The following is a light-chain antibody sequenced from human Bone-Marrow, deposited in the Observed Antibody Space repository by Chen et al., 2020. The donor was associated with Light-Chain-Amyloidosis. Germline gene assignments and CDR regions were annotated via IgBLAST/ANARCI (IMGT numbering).Light chain of an antibody. J-gene: IGLJ2*01. CDR2: EVT. CDR1: SRDVGGYDF. Sequence: QSAPTPPPSASGALGQSVTIPCTGTSRDVGGYDFVSWYQHPPGQTPKLIIYEVTNRPTGLPDRFSGSKSGSTASLPVSGLQAEDDADYVCSSYGGLRCEVVGGGTKLTVL. CDR3: SSYGGLRCEV. V-gene: IGLV2-8*01.